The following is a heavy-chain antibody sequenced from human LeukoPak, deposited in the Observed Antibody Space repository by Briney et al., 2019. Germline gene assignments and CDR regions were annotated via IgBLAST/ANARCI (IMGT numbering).Heavy chain of an antibody. Sequence: GGSLRLSCAASGFTFSSYWMSWVRQAPGKGLEWVANIKQDGSEKYYVDSVKGRFTISRDNAKNSLYLQMNSLRAEDTTMYYCARDSSGPHYGMDVWGQETTVTVSS. CDR1: GFTFSSYW. CDR3: ARDSSGPHYGMDV. CDR2: IKQDGSEK. J-gene: IGHJ6*02. D-gene: IGHD6-19*01. V-gene: IGHV3-7*01.